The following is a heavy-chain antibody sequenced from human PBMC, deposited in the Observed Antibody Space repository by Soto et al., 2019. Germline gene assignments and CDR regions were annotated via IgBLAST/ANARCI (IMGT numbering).Heavy chain of an antibody. Sequence: SETLSLTCAVSGGSISSGVYYWSWIRHHPGRGLEWIGYIYYSGSTNYNPALKSRVTISGDTSKNQLSLKLSSVTAADTAVYFCARGASGSFDNWGQGTLVTVSS. J-gene: IGHJ4*02. CDR2: IYYSGST. CDR3: ARGASGSFDN. V-gene: IGHV4-31*11. CDR1: GGSISSGVYY. D-gene: IGHD3-3*01.